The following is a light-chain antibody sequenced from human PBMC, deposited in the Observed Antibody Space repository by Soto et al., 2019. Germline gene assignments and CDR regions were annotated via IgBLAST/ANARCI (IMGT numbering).Light chain of an antibody. Sequence: ETVLTQSPDTLSLSPGERATLSCRASQTVSNNYLAWYQHEPGQAPRLLIFDLSSRATGIPDRFSGSGSGTDFTLTISRLEPEDFALYYCQQYGNSPMTFGQGKRLEIK. CDR1: QTVSNNY. CDR2: DLS. V-gene: IGKV3-20*01. CDR3: QQYGNSPMT. J-gene: IGKJ5*01.